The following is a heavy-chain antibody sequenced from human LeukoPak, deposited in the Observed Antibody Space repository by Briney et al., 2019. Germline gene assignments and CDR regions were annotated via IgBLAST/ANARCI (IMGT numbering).Heavy chain of an antibody. D-gene: IGHD3-22*01. Sequence: SETLSLTCAVYGGSFSGYYWTWIRQTPEKGLEWIGEMNPSGSTNYNPSLKGRVTISVDTSKNQFSLELSSVTAADTAVYYCARGRQDVTMIVVVMTAVSYYLDVWGKGITVTVS. J-gene: IGHJ6*03. CDR2: MNPSGST. V-gene: IGHV4-34*01. CDR1: GGSFSGYY. CDR3: ARGRQDVTMIVVVMTAVSYYLDV.